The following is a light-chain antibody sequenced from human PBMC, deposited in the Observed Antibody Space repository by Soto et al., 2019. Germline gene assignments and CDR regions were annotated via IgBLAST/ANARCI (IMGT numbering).Light chain of an antibody. J-gene: IGKJ1*01. Sequence: FTKCPIPLTQSPGDRSTFSGRTAHRGISSYLAWYQQKPGQAPRLLIYGASSRATGIPDRFSGSGSGTDFTLTISRLEPEDFAVYYCQQYDSSPKTFGQGTKVDI. CDR3: QQYDSSPKT. CDR2: GAS. V-gene: IGKV3-20*01. CDR1: HRGISSY.